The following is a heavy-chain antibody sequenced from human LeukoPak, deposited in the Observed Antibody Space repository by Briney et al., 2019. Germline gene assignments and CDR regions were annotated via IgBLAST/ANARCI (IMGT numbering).Heavy chain of an antibody. CDR1: GFTFSNYW. V-gene: IGHV3-7*01. D-gene: IGHD2-15*01. Sequence: GGSLRLSCAASGFTFSNYWMSWVRQAPGRGLEWVANIKQDGSEKSYVGSVTGRFTISRDNAKNSLYMQMNSLRAEDTAVYYCVRQRRYCSGDSCYQRTFDYWGQGTLVTVSS. J-gene: IGHJ4*02. CDR2: IKQDGSEK. CDR3: VRQRRYCSGDSCYQRTFDY.